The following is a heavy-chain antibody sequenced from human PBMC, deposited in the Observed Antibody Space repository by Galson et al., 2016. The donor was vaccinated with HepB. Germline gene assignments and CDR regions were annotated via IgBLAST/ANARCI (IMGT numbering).Heavy chain of an antibody. CDR3: AVWSPHLSESSGS. Sequence: SLRLSCAASGFSFSTYSMNWVRQSPGKGLEWVSGISGTGSATYYADAVTGRFTISRDNAKNSVYLQMNSLRDEDTAVYYCAVWSPHLSESSGSWGQGARVTVSS. CDR2: ISGTGSAT. J-gene: IGHJ5*02. D-gene: IGHD3-22*01. CDR1: GFSFSTYS. V-gene: IGHV3-23*01.